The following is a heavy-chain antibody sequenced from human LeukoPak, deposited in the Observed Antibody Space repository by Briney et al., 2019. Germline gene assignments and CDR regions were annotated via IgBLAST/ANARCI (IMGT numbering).Heavy chain of an antibody. CDR1: GYTFTSYG. D-gene: IGHD3-22*01. J-gene: IGHJ4*02. CDR3: ARVEYYYDSSGYYYVY. Sequence: ASVKVSCKASGYTFTSYGISGVRQAPGQGLEGMGWISAYNGNTNYAQKLQGRVTMTTDTSTSTAYMELRSLRSDDTAVYYCARVEYYYDSSGYYYVYWGQGTLVTVSS. CDR2: ISAYNGNT. V-gene: IGHV1-18*01.